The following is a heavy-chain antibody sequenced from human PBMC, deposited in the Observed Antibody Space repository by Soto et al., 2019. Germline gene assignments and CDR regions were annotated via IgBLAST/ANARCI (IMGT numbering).Heavy chain of an antibody. V-gene: IGHV4-31*03. CDR1: GGSISSGGYY. D-gene: IGHD2-2*01. J-gene: IGHJ5*02. CDR3: ARGGPSIVVVPAAISWFDP. CDR2: IYYSGST. Sequence: SETLSLTCTVSGGSISSGGYYWSWIRQHPGKGLEWIGYIYYSGSTYYNPSLKSRVTISVDTSKNQFSLKLSSVTAADTAVYYCARGGPSIVVVPAAISWFDPWGQGTLVTVSS.